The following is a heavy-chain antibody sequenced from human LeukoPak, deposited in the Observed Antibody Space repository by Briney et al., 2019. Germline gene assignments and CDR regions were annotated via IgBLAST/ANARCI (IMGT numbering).Heavy chain of an antibody. J-gene: IGHJ4*02. CDR1: GYTFTSYG. CDR3: ARDEWDELYSGSYGFDY. D-gene: IGHD1-26*01. Sequence: GASVKVSCKASGYTFTSYGISWVRQAPGQGLEWMGWISAYNGNTNYAQKLQGRVTMTTDTSTSTAYMELRSLRSDDTAVYYCARDEWDELYSGSYGFDYWGQGTLVTVSS. CDR2: ISAYNGNT. V-gene: IGHV1-18*01.